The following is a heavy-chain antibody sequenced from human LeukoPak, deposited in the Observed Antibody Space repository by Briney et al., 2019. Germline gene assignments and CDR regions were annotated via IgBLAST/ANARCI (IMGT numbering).Heavy chain of an antibody. CDR3: ARDLQDIVEVPAALYYYYGMDV. CDR2: ISYDRSNK. D-gene: IGHD2-2*01. CDR1: GLTFSSYA. Sequence: GGSLRLSCAASGLTFSSYAMHWVRQAPGKGLEWVAVISYDRSNKYYADSVKGRFSISRDNSKTTLYLQMNSLRAEDTAVYYCARDLQDIVEVPAALYYYYGMDVWGQGTTVTVSS. V-gene: IGHV3-30-3*01. J-gene: IGHJ6*02.